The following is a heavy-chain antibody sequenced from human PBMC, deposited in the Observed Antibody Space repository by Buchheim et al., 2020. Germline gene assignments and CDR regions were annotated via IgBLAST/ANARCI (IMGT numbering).Heavy chain of an antibody. V-gene: IGHV3-23*01. CDR1: GFTSINHA. CDR2: ITCGGVTT. CDR3: TRSMAVAGYSFYYYGMDV. Sequence: EVQLLESGGDLVQPGGSLRLSCAGSGFTSINHALNWVRQAPGKGLEWVSSITCGGVTTYYADSVKGRFLISRDNSRSTLYLQMNSLSADDTATYFCTRSMAVAGYSFYYYGMDVWGPGTT. J-gene: IGHJ6*02. D-gene: IGHD6-19*01.